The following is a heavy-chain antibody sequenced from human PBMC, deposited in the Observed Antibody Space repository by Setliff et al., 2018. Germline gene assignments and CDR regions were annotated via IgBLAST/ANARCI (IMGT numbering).Heavy chain of an antibody. Sequence: PGGSLRLSCAASGFTFSSDAMTWVRQAPGKGLEWVSIISNDGSSIYYADSVKGRFTISRDNSKNSLYLEMTNLRTEDTALYYCAKNREYYGSGAMGYFDYWGRGTLVTVSS. CDR1: GFTFSSDA. CDR3: AKNREYYGSGAMGYFDY. J-gene: IGHJ4*02. D-gene: IGHD3-10*01. CDR2: ISNDGSSI. V-gene: IGHV3-23*03.